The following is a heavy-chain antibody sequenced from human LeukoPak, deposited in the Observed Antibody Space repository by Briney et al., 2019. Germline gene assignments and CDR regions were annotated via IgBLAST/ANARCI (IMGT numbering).Heavy chain of an antibody. CDR2: INHSGST. V-gene: IGHV4-34*01. J-gene: IGHJ4*02. CDR3: ARLSGGHLRYFDWLFWGDY. CDR1: GGSFSGYY. Sequence: SETLSLTCAVYGGSFSGYYWSWIRQPPGKGLEWIGEINHSGSTNYNPSLKSRVTISVDTSKNQFSLKLSSVTAADTAVYYCARLSGGHLRYFDWLFWGDYWGQGTLVTVSS. D-gene: IGHD3-9*01.